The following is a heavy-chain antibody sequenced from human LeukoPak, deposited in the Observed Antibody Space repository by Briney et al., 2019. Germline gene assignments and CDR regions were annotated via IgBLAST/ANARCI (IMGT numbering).Heavy chain of an antibody. D-gene: IGHD6-19*01. CDR3: AKGVTYGSGWYLDY. V-gene: IGHV3-23*01. J-gene: IGHJ4*02. Sequence: GGSLRLSCAASGFTFNSYAMSWVRQAPGKGLEWVSTISGSGGSRYYADPVKGRFTISRDNSKNTLYLQMNSLRAEDTAVYYCAKGVTYGSGWYLDYWGQGILVTVSS. CDR2: ISGSGGSR. CDR1: GFTFNSYA.